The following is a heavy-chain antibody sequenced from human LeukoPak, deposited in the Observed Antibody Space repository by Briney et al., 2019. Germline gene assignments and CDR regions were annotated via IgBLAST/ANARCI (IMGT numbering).Heavy chain of an antibody. CDR3: ARENYYDSSGHYPYGIYFDY. CDR2: IYYSGST. V-gene: IGHV4-59*01. Sequence: SETLSLTCTVSGGSISSYYWSWIRQPPGKGLEWIGYIYYSGSTNYNPSLKSRVTISVDTSKNQFSLKLSSVTAADTAVYYCARENYYDSSGHYPYGIYFDYWGQGTLVTVSS. D-gene: IGHD3-22*01. J-gene: IGHJ4*02. CDR1: GGSISSYY.